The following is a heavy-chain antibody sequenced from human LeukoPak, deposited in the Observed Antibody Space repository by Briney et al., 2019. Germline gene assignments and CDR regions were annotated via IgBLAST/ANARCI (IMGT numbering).Heavy chain of an antibody. CDR2: IKSKTDGGTT. CDR3: TTSGSYDILTGYYPFYWYFDL. CDR1: GFTFSNAW. D-gene: IGHD3-9*01. Sequence: GGALRLSCAASGFTFSNAWMSWVRQAPGKGLEWVGRIKSKTDGGTTDYAAPVKGRFTISRDDSKNTLYLQMNSLKTEDTAVYYCTTSGSYDILTGYYPFYWYFDLWGRGTLVTVSS. V-gene: IGHV3-15*01. J-gene: IGHJ2*01.